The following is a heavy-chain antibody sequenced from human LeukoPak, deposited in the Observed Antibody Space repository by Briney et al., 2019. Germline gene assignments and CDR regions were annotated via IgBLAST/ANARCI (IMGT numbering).Heavy chain of an antibody. CDR2: MNPNSGNT. V-gene: IGHV1-8*01. CDR3: ARVLSIVGAPADAFDI. Sequence: PGASVKVSCKASGYTFTSYDINWVRQATGQGLEWMGWMNPNSGNTGYAQKFQGRVTMTRNTSISTAYMELSSLRSEDTAVYYCARVLSIVGAPADAFDIWGQGTMVTVSS. D-gene: IGHD1-26*01. J-gene: IGHJ3*02. CDR1: GYTFTSYD.